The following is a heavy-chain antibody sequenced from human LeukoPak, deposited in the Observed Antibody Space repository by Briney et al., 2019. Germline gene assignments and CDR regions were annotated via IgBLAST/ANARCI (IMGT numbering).Heavy chain of an antibody. CDR2: IIPIFGTA. V-gene: IGHV1-69*13. D-gene: IGHD3-10*01. Sequence: RASVKVSCKASGGTFSSYAISWVRQAPGQGLEWMGGIIPIFGTANYAQKFQGRVTITADESMSTAYMELSSLRSEDTAVYYCARGGDSLADAFDIWGQGTMVTVSS. CDR3: ARGGDSLADAFDI. CDR1: GGTFSSYA. J-gene: IGHJ3*02.